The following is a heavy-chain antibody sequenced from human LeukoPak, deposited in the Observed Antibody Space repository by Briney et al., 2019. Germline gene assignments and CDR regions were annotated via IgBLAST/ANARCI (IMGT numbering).Heavy chain of an antibody. J-gene: IGHJ6*04. D-gene: IGHD6-13*01. CDR1: GGSISSGDYH. V-gene: IGHV4-30-4*01. Sequence: SQTLSLTCTVSGGSISSGDYHWSWIRQPPGKGLEWIGYIYYSGTTYYNPSLKSRLTMTVDTSENQFSLKLTSVTAADTAVYYCGRYTSSWNGTNYYYAMDAWGKGTTVTVSS. CDR2: IYYSGTT. CDR3: GRYTSSWNGTNYYYAMDA.